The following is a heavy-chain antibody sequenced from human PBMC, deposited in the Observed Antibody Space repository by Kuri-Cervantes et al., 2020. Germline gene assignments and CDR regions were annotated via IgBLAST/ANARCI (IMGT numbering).Heavy chain of an antibody. D-gene: IGHD3-16*01. CDR3: ARHPLGTEVYFVY. CDR1: GGSISSGDYY. Sequence: SCTVSGGSISSGDYYWSWIRQPPGKGLEWIGYIYYSGSTYYNPSLKSRVTISVDTSKNQFSLKLSSVTAADTAVCYCARHPLGTEVYFVYWGQGTLVTVSS. CDR2: IYYSGST. V-gene: IGHV4-30-4*01. J-gene: IGHJ4*02.